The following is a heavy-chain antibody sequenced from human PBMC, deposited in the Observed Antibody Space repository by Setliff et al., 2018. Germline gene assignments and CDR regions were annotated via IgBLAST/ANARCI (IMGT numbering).Heavy chain of an antibody. CDR1: GGSLSSYH. D-gene: IGHD6-13*01. CDR3: ARDEGSSYFYGMDV. J-gene: IGHJ6*02. CDR2: VYYSGTT. Sequence: PSETLSLTCSVYGGSLSSYHWSWIRQAPGKGLEWIGYVYYSGTTSYNPSLKSRVTISVDTSKNQFSLKLSSVTAADTAVYYCARDEGSSYFYGMDVWGQGTTVTVSS. V-gene: IGHV4-59*01.